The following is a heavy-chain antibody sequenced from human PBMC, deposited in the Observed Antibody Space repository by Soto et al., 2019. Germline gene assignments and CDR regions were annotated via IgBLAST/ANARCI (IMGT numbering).Heavy chain of an antibody. CDR1: GGSISSYY. V-gene: IGHV4-59*08. Sequence: SETLSLTCTVSGGSISSYYWSWIRQPPGKGLEWIGYIYYSGSTNYNPSLKSRVTISVDTSKNQFSLKLSSVTAADTAVYYCARLVRGRGYYYGMDVWGQGTTVTVSS. CDR2: IYYSGST. CDR3: ARLVRGRGYYYGMDV. J-gene: IGHJ6*02. D-gene: IGHD3-10*01.